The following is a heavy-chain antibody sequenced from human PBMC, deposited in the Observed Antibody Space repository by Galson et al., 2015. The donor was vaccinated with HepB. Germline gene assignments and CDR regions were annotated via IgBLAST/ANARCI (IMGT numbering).Heavy chain of an antibody. D-gene: IGHD3-10*01. V-gene: IGHV3-30*02. CDR3: ANPAVITMVRGVPDDAFDI. Sequence: SLRLSCAASGFTFSGYGMHWVRQAPGKGLEWVAFIRYDGSNKYYADSVKGRFTISRDNSKNTLYLQMNSLRAEDTAVYYCANPAVITMVRGVPDDAFDIWGQGTMVTVSS. CDR2: IRYDGSNK. J-gene: IGHJ3*02. CDR1: GFTFSGYG.